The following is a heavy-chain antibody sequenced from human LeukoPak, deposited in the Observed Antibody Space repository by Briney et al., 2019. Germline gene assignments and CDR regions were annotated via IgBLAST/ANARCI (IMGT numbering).Heavy chain of an antibody. CDR3: ARGFSGPYNWFDP. D-gene: IGHD1-14*01. V-gene: IGHV4-34*01. CDR2: INHSGST. J-gene: IGHJ5*02. Sequence: PSETLSLTCAVYGGSFSGYYWSWIRQPPGKGLEWIGEINHSGSTNYNPPLKSRVTISVDTSKNQFSLKLSSVTAADTAVYYCARGFSGPYNWFDPWGQRTLVTVSS. CDR1: GGSFSGYY.